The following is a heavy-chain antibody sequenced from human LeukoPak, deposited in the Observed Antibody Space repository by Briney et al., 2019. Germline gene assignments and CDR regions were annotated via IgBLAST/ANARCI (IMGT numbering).Heavy chain of an antibody. J-gene: IGHJ5*02. V-gene: IGHV1-18*01. D-gene: IGHD3-10*01. Sequence: ASVKVSCKASGYAFTSYGIGGGPQSPGQGLRGMGWISVYNGNTNYAQKLQGRVTMTTDTSTSTAYMALRSLRSDDTAVYYCARDWVGLLWFGELSARVWFDPWGQGTLVTVSS. CDR1: GYAFTSYG. CDR3: ARDWVGLLWFGELSARVWFDP. CDR2: ISVYNGNT.